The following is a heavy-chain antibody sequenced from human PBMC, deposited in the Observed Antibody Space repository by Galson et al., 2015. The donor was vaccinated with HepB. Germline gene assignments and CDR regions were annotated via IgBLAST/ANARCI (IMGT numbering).Heavy chain of an antibody. V-gene: IGHV3-30*18. Sequence: SLRLSCAASGFTFSSYGMHWVRQAPGKGLEWVAVISYDGSNKYYADSVKGRFTISRDNSKNTLYLQMNSLGAEDTAVYYCAKGGVDIVLMVYAPRGTYYFDYWGQGTLVTVSS. D-gene: IGHD2-8*01. CDR1: GFTFSSYG. J-gene: IGHJ4*02. CDR2: ISYDGSNK. CDR3: AKGGVDIVLMVYAPRGTYYFDY.